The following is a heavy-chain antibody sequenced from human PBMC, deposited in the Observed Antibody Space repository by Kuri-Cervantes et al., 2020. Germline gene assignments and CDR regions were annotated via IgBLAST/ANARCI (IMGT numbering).Heavy chain of an antibody. D-gene: IGHD3-3*01. Sequence: SETLSLTCTVSGGSISSGGYYWSWIRQHPGKGLEWIGYIYYSGSTYYNPSLKSRVTISVDTFKNQFSLKLSSVTAADTAVYYCARDHYDFWSGYYDYWGQGTLVTVSS. CDR2: IYYSGST. CDR1: GGSISSGGYY. J-gene: IGHJ4*02. CDR3: ARDHYDFWSGYYDY. V-gene: IGHV4-31*03.